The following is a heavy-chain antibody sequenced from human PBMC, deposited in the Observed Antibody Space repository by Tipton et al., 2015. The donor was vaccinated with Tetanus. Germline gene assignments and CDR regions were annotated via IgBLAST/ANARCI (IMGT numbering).Heavy chain of an antibody. CDR3: ARELDSGSYGGYFDY. CDR2: IYSGGRT. D-gene: IGHD1-26*01. J-gene: IGHJ4*02. CDR1: GFTVSSNY. V-gene: IGHV3-53*01. Sequence: SLRLSCAASGFTVSSNYMSWVRQAPGKGLEWVSIIYSGGRTYYADSVKGRFTISRDNSKNTLYLQMNSLRAEDTAVYYCARELDSGSYGGYFDYWGQGTLVTVSS.